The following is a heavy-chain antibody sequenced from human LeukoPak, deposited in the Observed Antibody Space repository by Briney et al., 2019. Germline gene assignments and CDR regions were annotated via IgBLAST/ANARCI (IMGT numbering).Heavy chain of an antibody. J-gene: IGHJ6*02. CDR1: GYTFTGYY. D-gene: IGHD3-10*01. CDR3: ARGGSGSYFYYGMDV. CDR2: INPNSGGT. V-gene: IGHV1-2*04. Sequence: ASVKVSCKASGYTFTGYYMHWVRQAPGQGLGWMGWINPNSGGTNYAQKFQGWVTMTRDTSISTAYMELSRLRSDDTAVYYCARGGSGSYFYYGMDVWGQGTTVTVSS.